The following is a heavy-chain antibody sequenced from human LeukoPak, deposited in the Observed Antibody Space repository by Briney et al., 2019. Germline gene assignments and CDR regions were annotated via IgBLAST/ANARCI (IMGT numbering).Heavy chain of an antibody. J-gene: IGHJ3*02. Sequence: SGGSLRLSCAASGFTFSSYGMHWVRQAPGKGPEWVAVISYDGSNKYYADSVKGRFTISRDNSKNTLYLQMNSLRAEDTAVYYCAKVKDHYYDSSGEDAFDIWGQGTMVTASS. CDR2: ISYDGSNK. V-gene: IGHV3-30*18. CDR1: GFTFSSYG. D-gene: IGHD3-22*01. CDR3: AKVKDHYYDSSGEDAFDI.